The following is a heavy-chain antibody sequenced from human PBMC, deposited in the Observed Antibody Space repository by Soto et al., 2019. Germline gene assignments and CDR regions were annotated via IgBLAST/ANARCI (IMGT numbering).Heavy chain of an antibody. D-gene: IGHD6-6*01. J-gene: IGHJ5*02. Sequence: EVQVLESGGGLVQPGGSLRLSCTASGFTFTTYSMSWVRQAPGKGLEWVSGISGSGARTYYAASVKGRFTISRDNSGNTVHLQMSSLRAEDTATYYCAKGAIAARAGKWFNPWGQGTLVTVSS. V-gene: IGHV3-23*01. CDR1: GFTFTTYS. CDR2: ISGSGART. CDR3: AKGAIAARAGKWFNP.